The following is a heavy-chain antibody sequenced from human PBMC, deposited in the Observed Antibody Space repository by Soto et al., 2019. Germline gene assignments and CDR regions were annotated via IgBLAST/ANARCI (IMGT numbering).Heavy chain of an antibody. Sequence: QVQLVESGGGLVKPGGSLRLSCAASGFTFSDYYMSWIRQAPGKGLEWVSYISSSGSAMYYADSVKGRFTISRDNAKNLLYLQMNSLRAEDTAVYYCARTFSRSNWFDPWGQGTLVTVSS. D-gene: IGHD6-6*01. J-gene: IGHJ5*02. CDR3: ARTFSRSNWFDP. V-gene: IGHV3-11*01. CDR2: ISSSGSAM. CDR1: GFTFSDYY.